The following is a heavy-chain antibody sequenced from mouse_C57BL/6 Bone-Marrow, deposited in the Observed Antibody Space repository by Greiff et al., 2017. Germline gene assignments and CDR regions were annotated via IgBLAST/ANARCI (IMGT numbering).Heavy chain of an antibody. CDR1: GYSITSGYS. V-gene: IGHV3-6*01. CDR3: ARDRGRRGFAY. J-gene: IGHJ3*01. Sequence: EVQLQQSGPGLVKPSQSLSLTCSVTGYSITSGYSWTWIRQFPGNKLEWMGYISYDGSNNYNPSLKNRISITRDTSKNQFFLKLNSVTTEDTATYYCARDRGRRGFAYWGQGTLVTVSA. CDR2: ISYDGSN. D-gene: IGHD2-12*01.